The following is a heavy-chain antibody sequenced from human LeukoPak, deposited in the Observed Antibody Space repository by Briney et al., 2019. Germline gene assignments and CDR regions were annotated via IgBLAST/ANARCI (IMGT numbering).Heavy chain of an antibody. V-gene: IGHV3-23*01. CDR1: GFTFSSYV. D-gene: IGHD6-6*01. CDR2: ISDSGGST. J-gene: IGHJ4*02. Sequence: TGGSLRLSCAASGFTFSSYVMSWVRQAPGKGLEWVSAISDSGGSTFYADSVEGRFTISRDDSKNTLYLQMNSLRAEDTAVYYCAKGLYSSSSYFDYWGQGTLVTVSS. CDR3: AKGLYSSSSYFDY.